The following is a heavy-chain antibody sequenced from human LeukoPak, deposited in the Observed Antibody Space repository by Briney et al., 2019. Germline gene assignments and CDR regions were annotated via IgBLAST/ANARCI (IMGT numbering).Heavy chain of an antibody. CDR2: IYYSGST. CDR1: GRSIRSYC. Sequence: PSETLSLTCTVSGRSIRSYCWSWIRHPPGKGLEWIGYIYYSGSTNYNPSLKSRVTISVDTSKNQFSLKLSSVTAADTAVYYCASDGGSWGQGTLVTVSS. V-gene: IGHV4-59*01. D-gene: IGHD2-15*01. J-gene: IGHJ5*02. CDR3: ASDGGS.